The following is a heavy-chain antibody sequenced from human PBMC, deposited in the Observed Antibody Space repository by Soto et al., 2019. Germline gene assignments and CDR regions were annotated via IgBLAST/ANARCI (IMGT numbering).Heavy chain of an antibody. D-gene: IGHD3-9*01. V-gene: IGHV1-69*08. Sequence: SVKVSCKASGGTFDTYTINWVRQAPGQGLEWMGRIIPVLDTTNYAQKFQGRVTITADKSTNTAYMDLSSLTSEDTAVYYCARDPSIRYFEWFNVFDIWGQGTLVTVSS. J-gene: IGHJ3*02. CDR1: GGTFDTYT. CDR3: ARDPSIRYFEWFNVFDI. CDR2: IIPVLDTT.